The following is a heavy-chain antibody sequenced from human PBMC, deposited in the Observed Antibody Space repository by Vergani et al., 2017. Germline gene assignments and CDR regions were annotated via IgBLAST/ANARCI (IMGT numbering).Heavy chain of an antibody. CDR1: GGSVSSGSYY. Sequence: QVQLQESGPGLVKPSETLSLTCTVSGGSVSSGSYYWSWIRQPPGKGLEWIGYIYYSGSTNYNPSLTSRVTISVDTSKNQFSLKLSSVTAADTAVYYCARVRGYCSSTSCYTRFDYWGQGTLVTVSS. J-gene: IGHJ4*02. CDR3: ARVRGYCSSTSCYTRFDY. D-gene: IGHD2-2*02. V-gene: IGHV4-61*01. CDR2: IYYSGST.